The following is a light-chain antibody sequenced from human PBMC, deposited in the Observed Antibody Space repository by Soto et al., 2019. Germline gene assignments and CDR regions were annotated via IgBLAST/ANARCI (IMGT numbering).Light chain of an antibody. J-gene: IGKJ1*01. V-gene: IGKV4-1*01. CDR3: HQYHSSPWT. CDR1: QSILYSSNNKNY. Sequence: VMTQSPDSLAVSLGERATINCKSSQSILYSSNNKNYLAWYQQKPGQPPKLLIYWASTRASGVPDRFSGSGSGTDFTLTISSLQAEDVAIYFCHQYHSSPWTFGQGTKVEIK. CDR2: WAS.